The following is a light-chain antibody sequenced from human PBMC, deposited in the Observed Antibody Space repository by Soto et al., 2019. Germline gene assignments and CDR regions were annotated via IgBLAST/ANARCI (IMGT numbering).Light chain of an antibody. CDR3: LQDYNYPLT. V-gene: IGKV1-6*01. Sequence: AIQMTQSPSSLSASVGDRVTITCRASQGIRNDLGWYQQKPGKAPKLLLYVGSTSQSGVPSRFSGSGSGTDFTFTINSLQPEDFATYYCLQDYNYPLTFGGGTKVEIK. CDR1: QGIRND. J-gene: IGKJ4*01. CDR2: VGS.